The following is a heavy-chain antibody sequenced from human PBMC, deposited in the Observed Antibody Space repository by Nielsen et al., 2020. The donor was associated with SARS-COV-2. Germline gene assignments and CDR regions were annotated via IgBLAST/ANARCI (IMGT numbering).Heavy chain of an antibody. V-gene: IGHV3-30*12. Sequence: GESLKISCATSGFRFRGYGMHWVRQAPGKGLEWVAVISYDGSFDKYGGAVMGRFTISRDNSKNTLYLQMDNLRVEDTAVYYCSREGDSPHLDVWGQGALVTVSS. CDR3: SREGDSPHLDV. D-gene: IGHD1-26*01. J-gene: IGHJ4*02. CDR1: GFRFRGYG. CDR2: ISYDGSFD.